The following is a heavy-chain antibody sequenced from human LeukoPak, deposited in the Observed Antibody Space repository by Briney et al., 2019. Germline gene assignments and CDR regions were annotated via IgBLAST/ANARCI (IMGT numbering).Heavy chain of an antibody. CDR2: IIPIFGTA. Sequence: SVEVSCKASGGTFSSYAISWVRQAPGQGLEWMGGIIPIFGTANYAQKFQGRVTITTDESTSTAYMELSSLRSEDTAVYYCARDGCSGGSCYSFNRWFDPWGQGTLVTVSS. CDR1: GGTFSSYA. V-gene: IGHV1-69*05. CDR3: ARDGCSGGSCYSFNRWFDP. J-gene: IGHJ5*02. D-gene: IGHD2-15*01.